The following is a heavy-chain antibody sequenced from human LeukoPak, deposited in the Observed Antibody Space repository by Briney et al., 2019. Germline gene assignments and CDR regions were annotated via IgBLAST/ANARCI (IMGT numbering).Heavy chain of an antibody. J-gene: IGHJ3*02. D-gene: IGHD3-3*01. CDR1: GGSISSYY. Sequence: PSQTLSLTCTVSGGSISSYYWSWIRQPAGKGLEWIGRVYTSGSTNYNPSLKSRVTMSVDTSKNQFSLKLSSVTAADTAVYYCAGTNLRFLEWLPLAFDIWGQGTMVTVSS. CDR3: AGTNLRFLEWLPLAFDI. CDR2: VYTSGST. V-gene: IGHV4-4*07.